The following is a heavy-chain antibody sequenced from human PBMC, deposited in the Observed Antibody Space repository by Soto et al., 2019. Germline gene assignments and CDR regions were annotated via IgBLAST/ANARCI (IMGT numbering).Heavy chain of an antibody. CDR2: ISSSGSTI. V-gene: IGHV3-48*02. Sequence: EVQLVESGGGLVQPGGSLRLSCAASGFTFNSYSMNWVRQAPGKGLEWISYISSSGSTILYEDSVKGRFTVSRENGKNSLYLQMNGLRDEDTAVYYCARDPPYFYDSTRYFYYGLDVWGQGTTVTVSS. D-gene: IGHD3-22*01. J-gene: IGHJ6*02. CDR1: GFTFNSYS. CDR3: ARDPPYFYDSTRYFYYGLDV.